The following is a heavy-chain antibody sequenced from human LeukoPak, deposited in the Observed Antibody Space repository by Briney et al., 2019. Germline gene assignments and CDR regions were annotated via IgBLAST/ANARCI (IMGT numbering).Heavy chain of an antibody. Sequence: SSETLSLTCTVSGGSISSSSYYCAWIRQPPGKGLEWIGSSSYSGSTYYNPSLKSRVTISVDTSKNQFSLKLSSVTAADTAVYFCARTTIPYYSFAFDIWGQGTMVTVSS. CDR2: SSYSGST. D-gene: IGHD2-21*01. J-gene: IGHJ3*02. CDR1: GGSISSSSYY. CDR3: ARTTIPYYSFAFDI. V-gene: IGHV4-39*07.